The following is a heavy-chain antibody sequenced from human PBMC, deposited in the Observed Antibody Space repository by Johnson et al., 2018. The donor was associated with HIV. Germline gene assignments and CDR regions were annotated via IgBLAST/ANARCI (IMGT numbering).Heavy chain of an antibody. CDR3: AKVRFGGNSLGAFDI. D-gene: IGHD4-23*01. V-gene: IGHV3-66*01. CDR1: GFIFSSYD. CDR2: IYSGGST. J-gene: IGHJ3*02. Sequence: MMLVESGGGLVQPGGSLRLSCAASGFIFSSYDMHWVRQATGKGLEWVSAIYSGGSTYDADYVKGRFTISRHNPKNTLYLQMNSLRSEDTAVYYCAKVRFGGNSLGAFDIWGQGTMVTVSS.